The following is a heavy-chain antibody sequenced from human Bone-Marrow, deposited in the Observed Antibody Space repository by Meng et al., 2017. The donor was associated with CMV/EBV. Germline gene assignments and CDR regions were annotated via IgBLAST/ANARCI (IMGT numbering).Heavy chain of an antibody. CDR2: INPNSGDT. Sequence: ASVKVSCKASGYTFTGYYMHWVRQAPGQGLEWMGWINPNSGDTNYAQKFQGRVTMTRDTSISTAYMELSRLRSDDTAVYYCARGFLEWLLIDYWGQRTLVTVSS. CDR3: ARGFLEWLLIDY. D-gene: IGHD3-3*01. CDR1: GYTFTGYY. J-gene: IGHJ4*02. V-gene: IGHV1-2*02.